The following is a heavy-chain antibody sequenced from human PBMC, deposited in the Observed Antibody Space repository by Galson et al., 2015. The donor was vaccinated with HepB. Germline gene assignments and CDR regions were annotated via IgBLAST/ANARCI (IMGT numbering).Heavy chain of an antibody. V-gene: IGHV1-2*02. Sequence: SCKASGYTFTGYYMHWVRQAPGQGLEWMGWINPNSGGTNYAQKFQGRVTMTRDTSISTAYMELSRLRSDDTAVYYCASDVDTAMVFDYWGQGTLVTVSS. CDR3: ASDVDTAMVFDY. J-gene: IGHJ4*02. CDR2: INPNSGGT. D-gene: IGHD5-18*01. CDR1: GYTFTGYY.